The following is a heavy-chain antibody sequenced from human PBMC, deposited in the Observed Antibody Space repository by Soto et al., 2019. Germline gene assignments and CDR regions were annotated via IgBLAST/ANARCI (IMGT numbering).Heavy chain of an antibody. CDR3: ARQVVGATKGNYFDY. CDR2: IYYSGST. V-gene: IGHV4-39*01. J-gene: IGHJ4*02. D-gene: IGHD1-26*01. Sequence: PSETLSLTCTVSGGSISSSSYYWGWIRQPPGKGLEWIGSIYYSGSTYYNPSLKSRVTISVDTSKNQFSLKLSSVTAADTAVYYCARQVVGATKGNYFDYWGQGTLVTVSS. CDR1: GGSISSSSYY.